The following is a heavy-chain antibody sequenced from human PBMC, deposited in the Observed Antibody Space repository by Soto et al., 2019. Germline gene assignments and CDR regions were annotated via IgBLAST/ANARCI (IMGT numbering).Heavy chain of an antibody. V-gene: IGHV4-34*01. Sequence: SETLSLTCAVYGGSFSGSYWSWIRQPPGKGLEWIGEINHSGSTNYIPSLKSRVTFLVDTCNNQYSLSLPSLPAADTAVYYCAIFSREAGAGPPYYFDYWGQGTLVTVSS. CDR3: AIFSREAGAGPPYYFDY. D-gene: IGHD6-19*01. CDR1: GGSFSGSY. CDR2: INHSGST. J-gene: IGHJ4*02.